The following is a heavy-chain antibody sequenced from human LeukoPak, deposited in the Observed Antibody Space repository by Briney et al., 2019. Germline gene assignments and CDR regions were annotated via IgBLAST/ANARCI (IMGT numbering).Heavy chain of an antibody. J-gene: IGHJ5*02. Sequence: PGGSLRLSCAASGFTFSGSAVHWVRQASGKGLEWVGRIRTKPNSYATAYAASVNGRFTISRDDSKNTAYLQMNSLKTEDTAVYYCAKGRTGPGGNWFDPWGRGTLVTVSS. CDR1: GFTFSGSA. V-gene: IGHV3-73*01. CDR3: AKGRTGPGGNWFDP. CDR2: IRTKPNSYAT. D-gene: IGHD3/OR15-3a*01.